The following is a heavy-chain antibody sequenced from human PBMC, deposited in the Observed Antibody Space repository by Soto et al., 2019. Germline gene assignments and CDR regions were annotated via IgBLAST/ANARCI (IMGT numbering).Heavy chain of an antibody. CDR3: ARGRPTYYDFWSGYPAAYYFDY. CDR2: INHSGST. V-gene: IGHV4-34*01. J-gene: IGHJ4*02. Sequence: SETLSLTCAVYGGSFSGYYWSWIRQPPGKGLEWIGEINHSGSTNYNPSLKSRVTISVDTSKNQFSLKLSSVTAADTAVYYCARGRPTYYDFWSGYPAAYYFDYWGQGTLVTVSS. D-gene: IGHD3-3*01. CDR1: GGSFSGYY.